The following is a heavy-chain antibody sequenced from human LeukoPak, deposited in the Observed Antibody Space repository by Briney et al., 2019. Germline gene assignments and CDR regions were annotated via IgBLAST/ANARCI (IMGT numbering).Heavy chain of an antibody. CDR3: ARVIRYFDWSPADY. D-gene: IGHD3-9*01. V-gene: IGHV3-7*01. Sequence: GGSLRLSCAASGFTFSSYWMSWVRQAPGKGLEWVANIKQDGSEKYYVDSVKGRFTISRDNAKNSLYLQMNSLRAEDTAVYYCARVIRYFDWSPADYWGQGTLVTVSS. CDR2: IKQDGSEK. CDR1: GFTFSSYW. J-gene: IGHJ4*02.